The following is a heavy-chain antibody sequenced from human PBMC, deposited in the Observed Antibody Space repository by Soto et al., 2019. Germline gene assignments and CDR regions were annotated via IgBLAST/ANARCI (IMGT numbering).Heavy chain of an antibody. CDR3: ARTRYSSSWTGTNRFDP. J-gene: IGHJ5*02. V-gene: IGHV1-8*01. Sequence: SVKVSCKASGYTFTSYDINWARQATGQGLERMGWMNPNSGNTGYAQKLQGRVTMTRNTSISTAYMELSSLRSEDTAVYYCARTRYSSSWTGTNRFDPWGQGTLVTVSS. CDR1: GYTFTSYD. D-gene: IGHD6-13*01. CDR2: MNPNSGNT.